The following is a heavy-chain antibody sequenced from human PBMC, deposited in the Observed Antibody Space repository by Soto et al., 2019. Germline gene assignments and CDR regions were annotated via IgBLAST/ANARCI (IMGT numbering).Heavy chain of an antibody. J-gene: IGHJ4*02. CDR1: GGTFSSYA. CDR2: IIPIFGTA. CDR3: ARVGDYYDSSGYYEILLSY. Sequence: SVKVSCKASGGTFSSYAISWVRQAPGQGLDWMGGIIPIFGTANYAQKFQGRVTITADESTSTAYMELSSLRSEDTAVYYCARVGDYYDSSGYYEILLSYWGQGTLVTVSS. V-gene: IGHV1-69*13. D-gene: IGHD3-22*01.